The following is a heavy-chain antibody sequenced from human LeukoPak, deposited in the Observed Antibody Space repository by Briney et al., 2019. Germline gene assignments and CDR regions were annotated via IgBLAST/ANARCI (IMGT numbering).Heavy chain of an antibody. CDR1: GGSISSYY. D-gene: IGHD3-22*01. CDR2: IYYSGST. V-gene: IGHV4-59*08. J-gene: IGHJ2*01. Sequence: SETLSLTCTVSGGSISSYYWSWIRQPPGKGLEWIGYIYYSGSTNYNPSLKSRVTISVDTSKNQFSLKLSSVTAADTAVYYCARIYYYGSGYSTIYWYFDLWGRGTLVTVSS. CDR3: ARIYYYGSGYSTIYWYFDL.